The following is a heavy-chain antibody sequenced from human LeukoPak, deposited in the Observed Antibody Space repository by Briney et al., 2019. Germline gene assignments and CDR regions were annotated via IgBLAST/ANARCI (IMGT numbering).Heavy chain of an antibody. V-gene: IGHV3-74*01. CDR3: ARGGTYSYEQVGY. J-gene: IGHJ4*02. CDR2: INSDGSST. Sequence: GGPLRLSCAAPGFTFSSYWMHWVRQAPRKGLVWVSRINSDGSSTSYADSVKGRFTISRDNAKNTLYLQMNSLRAEDTAVYYCARGGTYSYEQVGYWGQGTLVTVSS. D-gene: IGHD1-7*01. CDR1: GFTFSSYW.